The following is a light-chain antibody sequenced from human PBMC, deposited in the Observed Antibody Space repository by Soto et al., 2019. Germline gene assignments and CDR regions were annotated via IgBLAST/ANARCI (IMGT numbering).Light chain of an antibody. CDR1: QSISRN. CDR3: QQRGKWPST. V-gene: IGKV3-15*01. Sequence: ETVMTQSPATLSVSRGERATLSCRASQSISRNLAWYQQKPGQAPRLLIYGASTRATGIPARFSGRGSGTEFSLTISSLQSEDFAVYFCQQRGKWPSTFGPGTKVEMK. CDR2: GAS. J-gene: IGKJ2*02.